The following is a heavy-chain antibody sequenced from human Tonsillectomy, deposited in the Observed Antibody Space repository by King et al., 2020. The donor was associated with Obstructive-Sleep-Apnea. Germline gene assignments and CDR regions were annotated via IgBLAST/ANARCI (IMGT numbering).Heavy chain of an antibody. CDR2: IFSSRST. J-gene: IGHJ5*02. CDR3: ARGLDYYDTSGPRVDP. Sequence: QVQLQESGPGLVKPSETLSLTCTVSGGSVSSGSYYWSWIRQPPGKGLEWIGYIFSSRSTNYRPSLKSRVTISVDTSKNHFSLRLSSVTAADTAVYYCARGLDYYDTSGPRVDPWGQGTLVTVSS. CDR1: GGSVSSGSYY. D-gene: IGHD3-22*01. V-gene: IGHV4-61*01.